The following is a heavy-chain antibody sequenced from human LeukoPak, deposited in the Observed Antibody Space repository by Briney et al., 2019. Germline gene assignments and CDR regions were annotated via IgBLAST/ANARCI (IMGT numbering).Heavy chain of an antibody. D-gene: IGHD3-16*01. CDR3: ARDQRQGAHDY. J-gene: IGHJ4*02. CDR1: GGSISSYY. V-gene: IGHV4-59*01. Sequence: SETLPLTCTVSGGSISSYYWSWIRQPPGKGLEWIGYIYYSGSTNYNPSLKSRVTISVDTSKNQFSLKLSSVTAADTAVYYCARDQRQGAHDYWGQGILVTVSS. CDR2: IYYSGST.